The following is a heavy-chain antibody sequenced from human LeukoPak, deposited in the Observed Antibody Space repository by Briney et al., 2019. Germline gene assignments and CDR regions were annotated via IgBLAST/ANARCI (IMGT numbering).Heavy chain of an antibody. CDR3: ARHTYDSSGYGLDYFDY. CDR1: GGSISSSSYY. CDR2: IYYSGST. V-gene: IGHV4-39*01. Sequence: PSETLSLTCTVSGGSISSSSYYWGWIRQPPGKGLEWIGSIYYSGSTYYNPSLKSRVTISVDTSKNQSSLKLSSVTAADTAVYYCARHTYDSSGYGLDYFDYWGQGTLVTVSS. J-gene: IGHJ4*02. D-gene: IGHD3-22*01.